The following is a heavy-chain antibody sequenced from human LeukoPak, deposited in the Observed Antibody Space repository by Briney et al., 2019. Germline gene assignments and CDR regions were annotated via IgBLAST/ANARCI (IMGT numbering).Heavy chain of an antibody. Sequence: ASVKVSCKASGYTFTSYDINWVRQATGQGLEWMGWMNPNSGNTDYAQKFQGRVTITRNTSISTAYMELSSLRSEDTAVYYCARGSSIRYYDFWSGYFGDYYFDYWGQGTLVTVSS. CDR3: ARGSSIRYYDFWSGYFGDYYFDY. CDR1: GYTFTSYD. J-gene: IGHJ4*02. D-gene: IGHD3-3*01. CDR2: MNPNSGNT. V-gene: IGHV1-8*03.